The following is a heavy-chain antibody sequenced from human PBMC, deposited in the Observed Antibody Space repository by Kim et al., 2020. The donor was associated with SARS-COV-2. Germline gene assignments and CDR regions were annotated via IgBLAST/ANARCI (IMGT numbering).Heavy chain of an antibody. Sequence: ASVKVSCKASGYTFTNYAMHWVRQAPGQGLEWMGWISVGYGNTKYLQKFQGRDPLTRNTSASTAYMELSSRRSEDTAVYYCARDGTTRNGGYYFDYWGQGALVTVSS. CDR3: ARDGTTRNGGYYFDY. CDR2: ISVGYGNT. D-gene: IGHD1-1*01. J-gene: IGHJ4*02. V-gene: IGHV1-3*01. CDR1: GYTFTNYA.